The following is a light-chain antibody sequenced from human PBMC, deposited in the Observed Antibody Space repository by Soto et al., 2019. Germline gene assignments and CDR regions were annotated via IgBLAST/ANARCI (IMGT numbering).Light chain of an antibody. CDR3: QQEWT. J-gene: IGKJ1*01. V-gene: IGKV3-15*01. CDR2: GAS. Sequence: EIVMTQSPATLSVSPGERATLSCRASQSVSSNLAWYQQKPGQAPGLLIYGASTRATGIPARFSGSGSGTEFTLTISSLQSEDFAVYYCQQEWTFGQGTKVEIK. CDR1: QSVSSN.